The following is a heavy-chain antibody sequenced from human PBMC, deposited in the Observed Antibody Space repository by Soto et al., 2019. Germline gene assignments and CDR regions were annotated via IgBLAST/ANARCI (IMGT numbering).Heavy chain of an antibody. D-gene: IGHD3-3*01. CDR2: IYTSGST. V-gene: IGHV4-4*07. J-gene: IGHJ4*02. Sequence: LSLTCTVSGGSISSYYWSWIRQPAGKGLEWIGRIYTSGSTNYNPSLKSRVTMSVDTSKNQFSLKLSSVTAADTAVYYCAREVYYDFWSGYYTSDAPFDYWGQGTLVTVSS. CDR3: AREVYYDFWSGYYTSDAPFDY. CDR1: GGSISSYY.